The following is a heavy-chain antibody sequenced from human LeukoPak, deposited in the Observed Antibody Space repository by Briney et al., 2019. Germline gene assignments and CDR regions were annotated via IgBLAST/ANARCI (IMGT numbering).Heavy chain of an antibody. V-gene: IGHV1-69*05. D-gene: IGHD4-17*01. CDR1: GGTFSSYA. J-gene: IGHJ4*02. Sequence: SVKVSCKASGGTFSSYAISWVRQAPGQGLEWMGGIIPIFGTANYAQKFQGRVTITTDESTSTAYMELSSLRSEDTAVYYCARVGGEYDYGDYERSYVYWGQGTLVTVSS. CDR2: IIPIFGTA. CDR3: ARVGGEYDYGDYERSYVY.